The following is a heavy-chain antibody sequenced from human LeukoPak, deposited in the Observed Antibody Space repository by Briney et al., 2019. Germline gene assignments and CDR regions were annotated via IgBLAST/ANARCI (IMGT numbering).Heavy chain of an antibody. J-gene: IGHJ5*02. CDR3: ARRLYYYDTSPAGWFDP. D-gene: IGHD3-22*01. Sequence: GGSLRLSCAASGFTFSSYAMSWVRQAPGKGLEWVSAISGSGGSTYYADSVKGRFTISRDNAKNSLYLQIDGLRAEDTAVYHCARRLYYYDTSPAGWFDPWGQGTLVTASS. V-gene: IGHV3-23*01. CDR2: ISGSGGST. CDR1: GFTFSSYA.